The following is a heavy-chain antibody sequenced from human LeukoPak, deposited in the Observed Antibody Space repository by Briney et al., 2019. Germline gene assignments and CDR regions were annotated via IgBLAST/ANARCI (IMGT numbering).Heavy chain of an antibody. CDR3: ARDPGYCSGGSCSGY. V-gene: IGHV3-33*01. J-gene: IGHJ4*02. CDR1: GFTFSSYG. CDR2: IWYDGSNK. Sequence: TGGSLRLSCAASGFTFSSYGMHWVRQAPGKGLEWVAVIWYDGSNKYYADSVKGRFTISRDNSKNTLYLQMNSLRAEDTAVYYCARDPGYCSGGSCSGYWGQGTLVTVSS. D-gene: IGHD2-15*01.